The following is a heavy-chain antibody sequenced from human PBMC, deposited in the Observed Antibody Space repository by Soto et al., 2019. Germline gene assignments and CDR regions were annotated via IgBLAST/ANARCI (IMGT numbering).Heavy chain of an antibody. CDR2: INHSGST. Sequence: SETLSLTCAVYGGSFSGYYWSWIRQPPGKGLEWIGEINHSGSTNYNPSLKSRVTISVDKSKNQFSLKLSSVTAADTAVYYCAGSYYDYVWGSYRRTYFDYWGQGTLVTVSS. D-gene: IGHD3-16*02. J-gene: IGHJ4*02. CDR1: GGSFSGYY. V-gene: IGHV4-34*01. CDR3: AGSYYDYVWGSYRRTYFDY.